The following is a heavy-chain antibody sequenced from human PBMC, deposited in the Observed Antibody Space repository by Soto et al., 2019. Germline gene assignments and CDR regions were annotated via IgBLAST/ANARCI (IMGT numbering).Heavy chain of an antibody. CDR1: GGTFSSYA. CDR2: IIPISDTT. CDR3: ARSQGSSTSLDIYYYYFYGMDV. J-gene: IGHJ6*02. Sequence: QVQLVQSGAEVKKPGSSVKVSCKASGGTFSSYAISWVRQAPGQGLEWMGGIIPISDTTNYAQKFQGRVPITADESTSTAYMELSSLRSEDTAVYSCARSQGSSTSLDIYYYYFYGMDVWGQGTTVTVSS. V-gene: IGHV1-69*01. D-gene: IGHD2-2*01.